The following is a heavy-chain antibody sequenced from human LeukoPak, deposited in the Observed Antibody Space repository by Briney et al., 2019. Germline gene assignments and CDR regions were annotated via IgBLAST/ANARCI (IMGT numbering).Heavy chain of an antibody. J-gene: IGHJ4*02. Sequence: GASVKVSCKASGGTFSSYAISWVRQAPGQGLDWMGRIIPILGIANYAQKFQGRVTITADKSTSTAYMELSSLRSEDTAVYYCARSVVGATTSLDYWGQGTLVTVSS. CDR1: GGTFSSYA. CDR2: IIPILGIA. CDR3: ARSVVGATTSLDY. D-gene: IGHD1-26*01. V-gene: IGHV1-69*04.